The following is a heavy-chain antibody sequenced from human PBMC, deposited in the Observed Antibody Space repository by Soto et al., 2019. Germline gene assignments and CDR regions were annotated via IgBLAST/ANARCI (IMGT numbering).Heavy chain of an antibody. CDR3: ARQRTGRIAARPPDY. D-gene: IGHD6-6*01. CDR1: GYSFTSYW. CDR2: IYPGDSDT. Sequence: GESLKISCKGSGYSFTSYWIGWVRQMPGKGLEWMGIIYPGDSDTRYSPSFQGQVTISADKSISTAYLQWSSLKASDTAMYYCARQRTGRIAARPPDYWGQGTLVTVSS. J-gene: IGHJ4*02. V-gene: IGHV5-51*01.